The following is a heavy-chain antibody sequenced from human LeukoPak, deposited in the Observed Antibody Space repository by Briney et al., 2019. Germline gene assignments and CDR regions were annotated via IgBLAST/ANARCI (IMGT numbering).Heavy chain of an antibody. CDR3: ARAAPRAYYDFWSAFPHAFDI. CDR1: GGSISSGDYY. J-gene: IGHJ3*02. Sequence: SETLSLTCTVSGGSISSGDYYWSWIREPPGKGLELIGYIYYSGITSYNPTLKCRVTISVDTSKNQFSLKLSSVTAADTAVYYCARAAPRAYYDFWSAFPHAFDIWGQRTMVTVSS. V-gene: IGHV4-30-4*08. D-gene: IGHD3-3*01. CDR2: IYYSGIT.